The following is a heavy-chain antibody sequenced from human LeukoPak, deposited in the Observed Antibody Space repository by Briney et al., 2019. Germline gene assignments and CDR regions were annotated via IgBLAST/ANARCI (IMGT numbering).Heavy chain of an antibody. CDR1: GFTFSSYA. Sequence: PGGSLRLSCAASGFTFSSYAMHWVRQAPGEGLEYVSAISSNGGSTYYADSVKGRFTISRDNSKNTLYLQMSSLRAEDTAVYYCVKEQASRGYSGPLSGYWGQGTLVTVSS. CDR2: ISSNGGST. CDR3: VKEQASRGYSGPLSGY. V-gene: IGHV3-64D*06. D-gene: IGHD5-12*01. J-gene: IGHJ4*02.